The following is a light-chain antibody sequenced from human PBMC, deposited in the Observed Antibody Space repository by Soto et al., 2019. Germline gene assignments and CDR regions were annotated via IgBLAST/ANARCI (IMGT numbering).Light chain of an antibody. CDR3: HQYNNWLALT. Sequence: EVVLTQSPGTLSLSPGERATLSCRASQSVSSNLAWYQQKPGQAPRLLIYDASTRATGIPVRFRGSGSGTEFTLTISSLQSEDSAVYYCHQYNNWLALTFGGGTKVDNK. V-gene: IGKV3-15*01. CDR1: QSVSSN. J-gene: IGKJ4*01. CDR2: DAS.